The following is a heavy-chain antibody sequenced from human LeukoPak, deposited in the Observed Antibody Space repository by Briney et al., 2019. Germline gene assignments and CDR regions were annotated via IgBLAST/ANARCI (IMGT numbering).Heavy chain of an antibody. Sequence: GESLKISCNASGYSFTNYWIGWVRQMPGKGLEWMGIIYPGDSDTRYSPSFQGQVTISADKSISTAYLQWSSLKASDTAMYYCARLTVAASGSYFDLWGRGTLVTVSS. D-gene: IGHD6-19*01. CDR2: IYPGDSDT. J-gene: IGHJ2*01. CDR3: ARLTVAASGSYFDL. CDR1: GYSFTNYW. V-gene: IGHV5-51*01.